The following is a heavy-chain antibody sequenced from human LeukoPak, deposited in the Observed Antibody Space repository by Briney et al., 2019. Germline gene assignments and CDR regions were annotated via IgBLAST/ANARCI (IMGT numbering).Heavy chain of an antibody. Sequence: PPETLSLTCAVYGGSFSGYYWGWIRQPPGKGLEWIGEINHSGSTNYNPSLKSRVTISVDTSKNQFSLKLSSVTAADTAVYYCARGGVEKTFSQYSTGFVPIWGQGTMVTVSS. CDR2: INHSGST. D-gene: IGHD6-25*01. CDR1: GGSFSGYY. J-gene: IGHJ3*02. CDR3: ARGGVEKTFSQYSTGFVPI. V-gene: IGHV4-34*01.